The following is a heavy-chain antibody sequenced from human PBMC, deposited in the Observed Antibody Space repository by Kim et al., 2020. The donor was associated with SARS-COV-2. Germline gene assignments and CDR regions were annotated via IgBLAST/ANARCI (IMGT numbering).Heavy chain of an antibody. CDR1: GYTFTSHG. CDR2: ISPYNGHT. Sequence: ASVKVSCKASGYTFTSHGITWVRQAPGQGLEWMGWISPYNGHTNYAQKLQGRVSMTTDTSTSTAYMELRSLRSDDTALYYCAREYCTSASCYSGLDVWGQGTTVTVYS. V-gene: IGHV1-18*04. J-gene: IGHJ6*02. CDR3: AREYCTSASCYSGLDV. D-gene: IGHD2-2*01.